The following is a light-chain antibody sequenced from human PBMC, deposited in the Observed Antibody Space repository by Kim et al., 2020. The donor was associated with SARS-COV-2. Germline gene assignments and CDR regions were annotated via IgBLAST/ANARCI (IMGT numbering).Light chain of an antibody. V-gene: IGLV6-57*03. CDR3: QSYDSSKLWV. J-gene: IGLJ3*02. CDR2: DNK. CDR1: RGGHASNY. Sequence: TVIVSCTRSRGGHASNYVHVSQHRPGSAPTTVLYDNKQRTSGVPARFSGSIDSSANSASLTISGLKTEDEAEYNCQSYDSSKLWVFGGGTQLTVL.